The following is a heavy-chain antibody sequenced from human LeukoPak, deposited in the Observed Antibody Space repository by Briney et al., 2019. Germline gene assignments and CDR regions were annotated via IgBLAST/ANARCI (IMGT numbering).Heavy chain of an antibody. CDR1: GCSLSSYY. J-gene: IGHJ5*02. CDR3: AFEGPVSGYAFDP. CDR2: IYYSGST. Sequence: SETLSLTCTVSGCSLSSYYWSWIRQPPGKGLEWIGYIYYSGSTNYNPSLNSRVTISLDTSKNQVSLKLRSVTAADTAVYYCAFEGPVSGYAFDPWGQGALVAVSS. V-gene: IGHV4-59*12. D-gene: IGHD5-12*01.